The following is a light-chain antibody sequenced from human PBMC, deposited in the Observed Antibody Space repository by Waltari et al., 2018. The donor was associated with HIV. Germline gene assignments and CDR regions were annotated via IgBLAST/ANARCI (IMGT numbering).Light chain of an antibody. CDR2: AAS. CDR1: QGISNS. V-gene: IGKV1-NL1*01. J-gene: IGKJ5*01. CDR3: QQYYSTPAIT. Sequence: IQMTQSPSSLSASVGDRVTITCRASQGISNSLVWYQQKPGKAPKLLLYAASRLESGVPSRFSGSGSGTDHTLTISSLQPEDFATYYCQQYYSTPAITFGQGTRLEIK.